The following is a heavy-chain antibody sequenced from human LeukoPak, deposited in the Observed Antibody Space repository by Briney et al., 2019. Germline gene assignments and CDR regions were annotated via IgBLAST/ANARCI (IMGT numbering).Heavy chain of an antibody. J-gene: IGHJ4*02. CDR1: GYTFTAYY. CDR3: ARVRRGSYNFDY. D-gene: IGHD1-26*01. CDR2: INPNSGGT. Sequence: ASVKVSCKASGYTFTAYYIHWVRQAPGQGLEWMGWINPNSGGTDYAQQFQGRVTMTTDTSISTAYMELSRLKSDDTAVYYCARVRRGSYNFDYWGQGTLVTVSS. V-gene: IGHV1-2*02.